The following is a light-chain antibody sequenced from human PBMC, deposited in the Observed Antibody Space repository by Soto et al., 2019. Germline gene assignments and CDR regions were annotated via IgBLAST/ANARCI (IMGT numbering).Light chain of an antibody. CDR3: CSYAGSSIYV. CDR1: SSDVGSYNL. V-gene: IGLV2-23*01. Sequence: QSALTQPASVSGSPGQSITISCTGTSSDVGSYNLVSWYQQYPGKAPKFMIYEGSKRPSGVSNRFSGSKSGNTASLTISGLQAEDEAYYHCCSYAGSSIYVFGTGTKVTVL. CDR2: EGS. J-gene: IGLJ1*01.